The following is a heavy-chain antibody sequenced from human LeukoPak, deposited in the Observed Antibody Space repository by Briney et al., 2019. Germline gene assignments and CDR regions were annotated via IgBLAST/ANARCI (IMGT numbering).Heavy chain of an antibody. CDR3: ARDNGPSGYDAFDI. Sequence: GGSLRLSCAASGCTFSTSWMTWVRQAPGKGLEWEANIKQDGSEKFCVDSVKGRFTISRDNAKNSLYLQMNSLRAEDTAVYYCARDNGPSGYDAFDIWGQGTMVTVSS. J-gene: IGHJ3*02. CDR2: IKQDGSEK. D-gene: IGHD5-12*01. CDR1: GCTFSTSW. V-gene: IGHV3-7*01.